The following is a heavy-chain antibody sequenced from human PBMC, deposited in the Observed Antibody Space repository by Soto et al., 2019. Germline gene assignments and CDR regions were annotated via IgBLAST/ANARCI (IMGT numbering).Heavy chain of an antibody. Sequence: ASVKVSCKASGYTFTGYYMHWVRQAPGQGLEWMGWINPNSGGTNYAQKFQGWVTMTRDTSISTAYMELSRLRSDDTAVYYCARDRCSGGSCYQDSWFDPWGQGTLVTVSS. J-gene: IGHJ5*02. V-gene: IGHV1-2*04. CDR3: ARDRCSGGSCYQDSWFDP. D-gene: IGHD2-15*01. CDR2: INPNSGGT. CDR1: GYTFTGYY.